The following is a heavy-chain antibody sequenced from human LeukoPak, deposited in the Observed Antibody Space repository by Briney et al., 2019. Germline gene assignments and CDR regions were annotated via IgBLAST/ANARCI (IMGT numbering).Heavy chain of an antibody. Sequence: GESLKISCKGSGYSSTSYWIGWVRQMPGKGLEWMGIIYPGDSDTRYSPSFQGQVTISADKSISTAYLQWSSLKASDTAMYYCARHPRAYSSGWYRRGFDYWGQGTLVTVSS. CDR1: GYSSTSYW. D-gene: IGHD6-19*01. CDR2: IYPGDSDT. CDR3: ARHPRAYSSGWYRRGFDY. J-gene: IGHJ4*02. V-gene: IGHV5-51*01.